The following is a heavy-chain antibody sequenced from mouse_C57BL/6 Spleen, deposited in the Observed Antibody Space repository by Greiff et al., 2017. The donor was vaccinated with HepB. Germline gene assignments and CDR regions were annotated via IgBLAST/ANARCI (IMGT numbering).Heavy chain of an antibody. CDR3: AREGVGRLFDY. J-gene: IGHJ2*01. Sequence: VQLQQSGAELVKPGASVKISCKASGYAFSSYWMNWVKQRPGKGLEWIGQIYPGDGDTNYNGKFKGKATLTADKSSSTAYMQLSSLTSEDSAVYCCAREGVGRLFDYWGQGTTLTVSS. CDR1: GYAFSSYW. CDR2: IYPGDGDT. D-gene: IGHD3-3*01. V-gene: IGHV1-80*01.